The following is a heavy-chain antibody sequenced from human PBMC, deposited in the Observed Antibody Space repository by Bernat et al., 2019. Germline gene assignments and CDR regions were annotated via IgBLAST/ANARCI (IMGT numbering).Heavy chain of an antibody. CDR1: GFTFSSYA. D-gene: IGHD3-9*01. CDR2: ISGSGCST. V-gene: IGHV3-23*01. CDR3: ATLRYFDWLSAFDY. J-gene: IGHJ4*02. Sequence: EVQLLESGGGLVQPGGSLRLSCAASGFTFSSYAMGWVRQAPGKGREWVSAISGSGCSTYYADSVQGRFTISRDNSKNTLSLQMNRLRAEDTAVYYCATLRYFDWLSAFDYWGQGTLVTVSS.